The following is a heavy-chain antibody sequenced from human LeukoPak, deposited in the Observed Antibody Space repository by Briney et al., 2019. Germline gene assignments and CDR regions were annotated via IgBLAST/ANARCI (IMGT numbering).Heavy chain of an antibody. CDR1: GFTFSTYE. CDR2: ISSSGSTI. CDR3: ARGGYYELGDY. V-gene: IGHV3-48*03. Sequence: GGSLRLSCAASGFTFSTYEMNWVRQAPGKGLEWISHISSSGSTIYYADSVKGRFTISRDNAKNSLYLQMNSLRAEDTAVYYCARGGYYELGDYWGQGTLVTVSS. D-gene: IGHD3-22*01. J-gene: IGHJ4*02.